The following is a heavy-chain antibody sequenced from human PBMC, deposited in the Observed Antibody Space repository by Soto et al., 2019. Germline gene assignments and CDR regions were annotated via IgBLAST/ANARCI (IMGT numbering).Heavy chain of an antibody. CDR3: ARDRGGLAY. J-gene: IGHJ4*02. Sequence: ITEARRGERDSRYSAAWNRKRQSPSRGLEWLGRTYYRSKWYNDYALSVKSRITIDPDASKNQFSLQLNSVTPEDTAVYYCARDRGGLAYWGQGTLVTVSS. D-gene: IGHD3-16*01. V-gene: IGHV6-1*01. CDR2: TYYRSKWYN. CDR1: GERDSRYSAA.